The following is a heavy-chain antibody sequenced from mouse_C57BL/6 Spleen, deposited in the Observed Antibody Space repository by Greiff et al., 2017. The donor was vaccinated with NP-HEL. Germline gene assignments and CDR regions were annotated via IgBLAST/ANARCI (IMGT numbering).Heavy chain of an antibody. CDR1: GYAFSSSW. D-gene: IGHD1-1*01. CDR3: ARSSFYYYGSSSDYFDY. CDR2: IYPGDGDT. V-gene: IGHV1-82*01. Sequence: VQLQQSGPELVKPGASVKISCKASGYAFSSSWMNWVKQSPGKGLEWIGRIYPGDGDTNYNGKFKGKATLTADKSSSTAYMQLSSLTSEDSAVYFCARSSFYYYGSSSDYFDYWGQGTTLTVSS. J-gene: IGHJ2*01.